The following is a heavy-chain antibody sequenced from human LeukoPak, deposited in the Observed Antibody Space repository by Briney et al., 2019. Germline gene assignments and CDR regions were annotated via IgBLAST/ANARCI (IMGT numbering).Heavy chain of an antibody. Sequence: GESLKISCKGSGYTFTNYWIGWVRQMPGKGLEFMGIIYPGDSDTRYSPSFQGQVTISVDKSINTAYLQWSSLKASDTAMYYCARHYGSSGWPEDWGQGTLVTVSS. CDR3: ARHYGSSGWPED. J-gene: IGHJ4*02. D-gene: IGHD6-19*01. CDR1: GYTFTNYW. V-gene: IGHV5-51*01. CDR2: IYPGDSDT.